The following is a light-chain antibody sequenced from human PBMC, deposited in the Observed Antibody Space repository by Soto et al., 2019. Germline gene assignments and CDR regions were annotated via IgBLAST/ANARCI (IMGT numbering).Light chain of an antibody. CDR2: LIS. CDR1: QSLLHSNGYNY. CDR3: MQALQTPWR. V-gene: IGKV2-28*01. J-gene: IGKJ1*01. Sequence: DIVMTQSPLSLPVTPGEPASISCRSSQSLLHSNGYNYLKWYLQKPGQSPQVLIYLISNRASGVRDRFSDTRSGTMFTLKIRRVDAEYGARYYCMQALQTPWRVGQGTKVDVK.